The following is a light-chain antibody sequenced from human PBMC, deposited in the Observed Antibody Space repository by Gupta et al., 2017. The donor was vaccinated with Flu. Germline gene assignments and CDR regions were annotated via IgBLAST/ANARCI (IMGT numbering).Light chain of an antibody. CDR1: QIVSSSS. Sequence: EIVLTQSPGTLSLSPGERATLSCRASQIVSSSSFAWYQQKPGQAPRLLINFASSSATGIPDRFSGSGSGADFTLTISRLEPEDFAVYYCQQDGTSPPTFGQGTKVEIK. CDR3: QQDGTSPPT. V-gene: IGKV3-20*01. J-gene: IGKJ1*01. CDR2: FAS.